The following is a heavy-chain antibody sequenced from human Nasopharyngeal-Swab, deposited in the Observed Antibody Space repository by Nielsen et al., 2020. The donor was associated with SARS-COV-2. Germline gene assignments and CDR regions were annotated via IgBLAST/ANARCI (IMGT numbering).Heavy chain of an antibody. Sequence: GESLKISCAAFGFTFNTYAISWVRQAPGKGLEWVSVISGSDYSTKYADSVKGRFTISRDNSKNTVNLQMNSLRAEDTAIYYCAKDRDSGDDSDDYYHYYGMDVWGQGTTVTVFS. CDR2: ISGSDYST. CDR1: GFTFNTYA. D-gene: IGHD5-12*01. J-gene: IGHJ6*02. V-gene: IGHV3-23*01. CDR3: AKDRDSGDDSDDYYHYYGMDV.